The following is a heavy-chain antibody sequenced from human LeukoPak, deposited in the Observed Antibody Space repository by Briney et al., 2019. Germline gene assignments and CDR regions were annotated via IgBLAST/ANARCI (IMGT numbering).Heavy chain of an antibody. Sequence: GGSLRLSCAASGFTFSSHWMHWVRHVPGKGLVWVSLISSDGSITIYADSVKGRFTISRDNAKNTVFLQMNSLRVEETAVYFCTRDHRNYMFDYWGQGILVTVSS. CDR2: ISSDGSIT. V-gene: IGHV3-74*01. CDR1: GFTFSSHW. CDR3: TRDHRNYMFDY. J-gene: IGHJ4*02. D-gene: IGHD5-24*01.